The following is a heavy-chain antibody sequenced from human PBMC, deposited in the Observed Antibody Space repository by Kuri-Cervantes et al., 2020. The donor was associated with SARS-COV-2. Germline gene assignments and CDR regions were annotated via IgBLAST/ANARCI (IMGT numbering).Heavy chain of an antibody. J-gene: IGHJ5*01. Sequence: GGSLRLSCAASGFTFSSYAMHWVRQAPGKGLEWVAVISYDGSNKYYADSVKGRFTISRDNSKNTLYLQMNSLRAEDTAVYYCARQGEADIAAPLRWFDYWSQGTLVTVSS. V-gene: IGHV3-30-3*01. CDR1: GFTFSSYA. CDR2: ISYDGSNK. CDR3: ARQGEADIAAPLRWFDY. D-gene: IGHD6-6*01.